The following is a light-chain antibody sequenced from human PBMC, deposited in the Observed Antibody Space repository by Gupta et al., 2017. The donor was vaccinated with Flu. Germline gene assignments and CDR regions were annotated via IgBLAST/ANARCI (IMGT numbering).Light chain of an antibody. Sequence: RVTISCTGSRANMRRNTVNWYQHRPGTAPNLLIYSDAQRPSGVPERFSGSRSGTTATLAISGVRAEDEAGYYCAGWDNVRDRYVFGTGTKVTVL. CDR2: SDA. J-gene: IGLJ1*01. CDR3: AGWDNVRDRYV. V-gene: IGLV1-44*01. CDR1: RANMRRNT.